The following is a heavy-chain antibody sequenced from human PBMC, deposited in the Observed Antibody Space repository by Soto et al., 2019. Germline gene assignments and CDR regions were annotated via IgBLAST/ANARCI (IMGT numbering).Heavy chain of an antibody. CDR3: ARHSSNVLRYFDWPREIVY. CDR2: INVYNGNT. Sequence: ASVKVSCKASGYTFTSYGISWVRQAPGQGLEWMGWINVYNGNTKYAQKVQGRVTMTTDTSTSTAYMELRSLRSDDTAVYYCARHSSNVLRYFDWPREIVYWGQGTLVTV. D-gene: IGHD3-9*01. J-gene: IGHJ4*02. V-gene: IGHV1-18*01. CDR1: GYTFTSYG.